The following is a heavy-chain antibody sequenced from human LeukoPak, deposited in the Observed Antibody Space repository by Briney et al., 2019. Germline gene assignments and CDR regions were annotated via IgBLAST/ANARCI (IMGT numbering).Heavy chain of an antibody. CDR1: GGTFRSYA. J-gene: IGHJ6*04. CDR2: FIPIFGTA. D-gene: IGHD3-10*01. CDR3: ARSNYGSGSYDPYYYYYGMDV. Sequence: ASVKVSCKASGGTFRSYAISWVRQAPGQGREWMGGFIPIFGTANYAQKFQGRVTITADESTSTAYMELSSLRSEDTAVYYCARSNYGSGSYDPYYYYYGMDVWGKGTTVTVSS. V-gene: IGHV1-69*13.